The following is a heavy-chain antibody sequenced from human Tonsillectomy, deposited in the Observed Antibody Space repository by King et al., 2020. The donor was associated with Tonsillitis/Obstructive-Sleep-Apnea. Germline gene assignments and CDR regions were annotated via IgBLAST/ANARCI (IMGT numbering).Heavy chain of an antibody. CDR1: GFSLSTSGVG. J-gene: IGHJ3*02. V-gene: IGHV2-5*02. CDR3: AHRRGHYDFWSGYYTWNAFDI. Sequence: TLKESGPTLVKPTQTLTLTCTFSGFSLSTSGVGVGWIRQPPGKALECLALIYWDDDKRYSPSLKSRLTITKDTSKNQVVLTMTNMYPVETATYYCAHRRGHYDFWSGYYTWNAFDIWGQGTMVTVSS. D-gene: IGHD3-3*01. CDR2: IYWDDDK.